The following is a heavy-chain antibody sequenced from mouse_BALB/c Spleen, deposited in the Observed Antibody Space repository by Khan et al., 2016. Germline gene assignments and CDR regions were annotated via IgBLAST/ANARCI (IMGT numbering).Heavy chain of an antibody. J-gene: IGHJ4*01. CDR2: ISYSGST. Sequence: EVQLQESGPSLVKPSQTLSLTCSVTGDSITSGYWNWIRKFPGKKLEYMGYISYSGSTYYNPYLKSRISITRDTSKNQYYLQLNSVTTEDTATYYCARCGTREHAMDYWGQGTSVTVSS. V-gene: IGHV3-8*02. CDR1: GDSITSGY. CDR3: ARCGTREHAMDY. D-gene: IGHD1-1*01.